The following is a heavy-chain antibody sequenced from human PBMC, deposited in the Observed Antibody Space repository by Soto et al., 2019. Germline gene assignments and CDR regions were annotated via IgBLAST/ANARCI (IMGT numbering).Heavy chain of an antibody. V-gene: IGHV3-15*01. CDR3: TTDAQWLLANYYWCPVDV. CDR2: IKSETDGGTT. J-gene: IGHJ6*03. D-gene: IGHD2-8*01. Sequence: EVRLVESGGGLVEPGGSLRLSCAASGFTFNNASMSWVRQVPGKGLEWIAGIKSETDGGTTDYATPLKDRFSISRIDSRNMLCLDINGLTTDDTAVYYCTTDAQWLLANYYWCPVDVWGKWTAIAVPS. CDR1: GFTFNNAS.